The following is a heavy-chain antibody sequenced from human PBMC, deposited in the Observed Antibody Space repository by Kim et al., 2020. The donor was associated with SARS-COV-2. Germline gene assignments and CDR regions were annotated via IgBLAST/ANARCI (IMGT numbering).Heavy chain of an antibody. Sequence: SETLSLTCAVSGGSISDTNWWSWVRQPPGKGLEWIGEIFHSGRTNYNPSLKSRVTISVDKSKNHFSLKLNSVTAADTAVYYCARSSAGADPWGQGILVTVSS. V-gene: IGHV4-4*02. CDR3: ARSSAGADP. D-gene: IGHD6-19*01. CDR2: IFHSGRT. CDR1: GGSISDTNW. J-gene: IGHJ5*02.